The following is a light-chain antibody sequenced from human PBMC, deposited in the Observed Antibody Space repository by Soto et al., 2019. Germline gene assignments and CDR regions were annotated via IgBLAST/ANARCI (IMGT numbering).Light chain of an antibody. CDR2: DTS. J-gene: IGKJ4*01. Sequence: EIGLTQSPATLSLSPGDRATLSCRASQSVSRYLAWYQQKPGQAPRLLIHDTSNRATGVPDTFSGSGSGTEFTLTISSLEPEDSAMYYCQQRFSWPPTFGGGTHVESK. V-gene: IGKV3-11*01. CDR1: QSVSRY. CDR3: QQRFSWPPT.